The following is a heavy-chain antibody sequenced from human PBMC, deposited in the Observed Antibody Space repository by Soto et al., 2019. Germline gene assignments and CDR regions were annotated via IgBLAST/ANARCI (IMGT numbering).Heavy chain of an antibody. CDR3: ARSIAAAVDFDY. CDR2: ISAYSGST. V-gene: IGHV1-18*01. CDR1: GYTFTSYG. D-gene: IGHD6-13*01. J-gene: IGHJ4*02. Sequence: QVQLVQSGAEVKKPGASVKVSCKASGYTFTSYGISWLRQAPGQGLEWMGWISAYSGSTNYAQKLQGRVTMTTDTATSTGSLELRSLRSDDTAVYYCARSIAAAVDFDYWGQGTQVTVSS.